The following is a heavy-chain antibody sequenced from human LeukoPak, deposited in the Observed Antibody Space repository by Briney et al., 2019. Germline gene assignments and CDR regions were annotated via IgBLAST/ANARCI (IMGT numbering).Heavy chain of an antibody. Sequence: GASVKVSCKASGYTFTSYGINWVRQAPGQGLEWMGWISAYNGNTNYAQKLQGRVTMTADTSTSTAYMELTSLRSEDTAVYYCARGEILRFLEWSSVEHDAFDIWGQGTMVTVSS. CDR3: ARGEILRFLEWSSVEHDAFDI. J-gene: IGHJ3*02. CDR1: GYTFTSYG. D-gene: IGHD3-3*01. CDR2: ISAYNGNT. V-gene: IGHV1-18*04.